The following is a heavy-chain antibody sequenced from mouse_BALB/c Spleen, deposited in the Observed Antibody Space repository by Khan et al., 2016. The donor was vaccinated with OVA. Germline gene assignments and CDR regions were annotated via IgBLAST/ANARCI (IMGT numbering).Heavy chain of an antibody. D-gene: IGHD2-14*01. CDR1: GYTFTSYT. J-gene: IGHJ3*01. V-gene: IGHV1-4*01. CDR2: INPSNDYT. Sequence: QVQLQQSGAELARPGASVKMSCKASGYTFTSYTIHWIKKRPGQGLEWIGYINPSNDYTNYNQKFKEKATLTTDKSTTTAYLRLSSLHSDDSAVYNCVRDGSYHRDDGWFAYWGQGTLVTVSA. CDR3: VRDGSYHRDDGWFAY.